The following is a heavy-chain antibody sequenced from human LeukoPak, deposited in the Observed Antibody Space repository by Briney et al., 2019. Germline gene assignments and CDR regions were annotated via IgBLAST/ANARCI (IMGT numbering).Heavy chain of an antibody. D-gene: IGHD4-17*01. V-gene: IGHV3-74*01. CDR1: GFTFSGYW. J-gene: IGHJ4*02. Sequence: GGSLRLSCVASGFTFSGYWMHWVRQAPGKGLVWVSRLNTDGSSTSYADSVKGRFTISRDNSKNTLYLQMNSLRAEDTAVYYCASATVTTGGDWGQGTLVTVSS. CDR2: LNTDGSST. CDR3: ASATVTTGGD.